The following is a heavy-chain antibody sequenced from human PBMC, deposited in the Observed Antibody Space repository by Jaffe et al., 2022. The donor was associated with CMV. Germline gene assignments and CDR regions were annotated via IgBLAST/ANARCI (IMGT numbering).Heavy chain of an antibody. CDR1: GFTFDDYT. J-gene: IGHJ6*03. CDR3: AKDGGRGYPTQGGYYYMDV. CDR2: ISWDGGST. V-gene: IGHV3-43*01. D-gene: IGHD3-10*01. Sequence: EVQLVESGGVVVQPGGSLRLSCAASGFTFDDYTMHWVRQAPGKGLEWVSLISWDGGSTYYADSVKGRFTISRDNSKNSLYLQMNSLRTEDTALYYCAKDGGRGYPTQGGYYYMDVWGKGTTVTVSS.